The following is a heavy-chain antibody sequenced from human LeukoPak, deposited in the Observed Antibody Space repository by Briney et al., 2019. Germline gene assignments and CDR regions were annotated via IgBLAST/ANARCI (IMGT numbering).Heavy chain of an antibody. V-gene: IGHV3-23*01. J-gene: IGHJ5*02. CDR3: ARDPREDYDFWSGYSSNWFDP. CDR2: ISGSGGST. CDR1: GFTFSSYA. D-gene: IGHD3-3*01. Sequence: GGSLRLSCAASGFTFSSYAMSWVRQAPGKGLEWVSAISGSGGSTYYADSVKGRFTISRDNSKNTLYLQMNSLRAEDTAVYYCARDPREDYDFWSGYSSNWFDPWGQGTLVTVSS.